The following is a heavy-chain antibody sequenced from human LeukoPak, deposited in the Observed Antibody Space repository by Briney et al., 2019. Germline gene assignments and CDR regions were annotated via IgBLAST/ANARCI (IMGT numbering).Heavy chain of an antibody. CDR1: GGSISSYY. CDR3: AREVGDSSGYSLYYFDY. V-gene: IGHV4-59*12. D-gene: IGHD3-22*01. Sequence: SETLSLTCTVSGGSISSYYWSWIRQPPGKGLEWIGYIYNSGSTYYKSSLKSRVTISLDTSKNQFSLKLSSVTAADTAVYYCAREVGDSSGYSLYYFDYWGQGTQVTVSS. J-gene: IGHJ4*02. CDR2: IYNSGST.